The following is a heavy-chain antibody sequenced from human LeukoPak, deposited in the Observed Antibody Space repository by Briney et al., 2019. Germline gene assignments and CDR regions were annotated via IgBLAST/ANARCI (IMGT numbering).Heavy chain of an antibody. CDR2: ISAYSGNT. CDR1: GYTFTSYG. CDR3: ARDVGSYYALDY. D-gene: IGHD1-26*01. V-gene: IGHV1-18*01. Sequence: GESLKVSCKASGYTFTSYGISWVRQAPGQGLEWMGWISAYSGNTYYAQKLQGRVTMTTDTSTSTAYMELRSLRSDDTAVYYCARDVGSYYALDYWGQGTPVTVSS. J-gene: IGHJ4*02.